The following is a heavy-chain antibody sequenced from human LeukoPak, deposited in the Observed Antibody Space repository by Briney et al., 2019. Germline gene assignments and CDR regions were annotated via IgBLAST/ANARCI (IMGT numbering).Heavy chain of an antibody. CDR3: ARGRSLLWFGELLSGYFDY. CDR1: GGSISSGGYY. V-gene: IGHV4-31*03. J-gene: IGHJ4*02. D-gene: IGHD3-10*01. CDR2: IYYSGST. Sequence: SETLSLTCTVSGGSISSGGYYWSWIRQHPGKGLEWIGYIYYSGSTNYNPSLKSRVTISVDTSKNQFSLKLSSVTAADTAVYYCARGRSLLWFGELLSGYFDYWGQGTLVTVSS.